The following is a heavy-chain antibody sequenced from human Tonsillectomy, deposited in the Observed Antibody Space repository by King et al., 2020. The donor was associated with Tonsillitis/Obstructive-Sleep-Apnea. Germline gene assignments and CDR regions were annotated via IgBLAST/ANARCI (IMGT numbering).Heavy chain of an antibody. D-gene: IGHD3-10*01. J-gene: IGHJ3*02. CDR1: GFTFSNYG. CDR3: AREAFGEGSQWVEGFDI. V-gene: IGHV3-30*03. Sequence: VQLVESGGGVVQPGRSLRLSCAASGFTFSNYGMHWVRQAPGKGLEWVAVISYDGSTTYYADSVKGRFTISRDNSKSTLFLQMNSLRAEDTALYYCAREAFGEGSQWVEGFDIWGQGTMVTVSS. CDR2: ISYDGSTT.